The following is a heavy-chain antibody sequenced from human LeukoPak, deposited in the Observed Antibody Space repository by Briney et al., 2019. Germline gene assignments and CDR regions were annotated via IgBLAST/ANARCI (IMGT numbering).Heavy chain of an antibody. D-gene: IGHD4-23*01. CDR2: IYSGGNI. J-gene: IGHJ3*01. CDR3: AKDLPGGPPLL. Sequence: PGGSLRLSCAASGFTVSSNYMSWVRRAPGKGLEWVSVIYSGGNIYYADSVKGRFTISRDNSKNMLYLQMNSLRAEDTAVYYCAKDLPGGPPLLWGQGTMVTVAS. CDR1: GFTVSSNY. V-gene: IGHV3-66*01.